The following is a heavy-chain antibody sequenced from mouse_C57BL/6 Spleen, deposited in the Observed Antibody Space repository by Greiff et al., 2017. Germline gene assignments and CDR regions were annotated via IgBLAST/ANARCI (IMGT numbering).Heavy chain of an antibody. CDR2: IYPGSGST. CDR3: ASGGVTARVFDY. CDR1: GYTFTSYW. J-gene: IGHJ2*01. V-gene: IGHV1-55*01. Sequence: QVQLQQPGAELVKPGASVKMSCKASGYTFTSYWITWVKQRPGQGLEWIGDIYPGSGSTNYNEKFKGKATLTVDTSSSPAYMQLRSLTSEDSAVSYCASGGVTARVFDYWGQGTTLTVAS. D-gene: IGHD2-1*01.